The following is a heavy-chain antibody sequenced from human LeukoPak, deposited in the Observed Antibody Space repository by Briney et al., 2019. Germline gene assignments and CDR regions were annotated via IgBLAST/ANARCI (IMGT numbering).Heavy chain of an antibody. CDR3: ARDLSDYYGSGSYRPIDAFDI. CDR1: GGSISSYC. D-gene: IGHD3-10*01. Sequence: PSETLSLTCTVSGGSISSYCWSWIRQPPGKGLEWIGCIYNSGSTNYNPSLKSRVTISVDTSKNQFSLKLTSVTAADTAVYYCARDLSDYYGSGSYRPIDAFDIWGQGTMVTVSS. CDR2: IYNSGST. V-gene: IGHV4-4*08. J-gene: IGHJ3*02.